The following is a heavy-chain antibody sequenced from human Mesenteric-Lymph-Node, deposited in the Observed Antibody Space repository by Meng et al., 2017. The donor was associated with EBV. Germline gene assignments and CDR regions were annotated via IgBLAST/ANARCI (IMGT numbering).Heavy chain of an antibody. CDR1: GYTLTSKA. D-gene: IGHD3-3*02. CDR2: MNPNTDNT. CDR3: ARGKPAFKPTYYYGLDV. Sequence: QLEQSGGEGKKPGASLGVSCKASGYTLTSKAITWVRQTTGQGLEWMGWMNPNTDNTGYAQKFQGRVTMTRDTSTSTAYMELSSLRSEDSAVYYCARGKPAFKPTYYYGLDVWGQGTTVTVSS. V-gene: IGHV1-8*01. J-gene: IGHJ6*02.